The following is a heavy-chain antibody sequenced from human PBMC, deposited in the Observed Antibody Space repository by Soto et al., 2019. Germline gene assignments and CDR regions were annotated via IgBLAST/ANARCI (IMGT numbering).Heavy chain of an antibody. J-gene: IGHJ4*02. CDR3: ARGRGWGDGYNYWFDY. CDR1: GFTFSSYS. V-gene: IGHV3-21*02. CDR2: ISSSSSYI. D-gene: IGHD5-12*01. Sequence: EVQLVESGGGLVKPGGSLRLSCAASGFTFSSYSMNWVRQAPGKGLEWVSSISSSSSYIYYADSVKGRFTISRDNAKNSLYRQENSLRAEDRVVYYCARGRGWGDGYNYWFDYWGQGTLVTVSS.